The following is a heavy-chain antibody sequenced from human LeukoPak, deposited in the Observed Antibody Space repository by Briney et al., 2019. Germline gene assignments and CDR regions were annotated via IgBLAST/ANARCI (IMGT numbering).Heavy chain of an antibody. Sequence: SETLSLTCAVSGGSISSGGYSWSWIRQPPGKGLEWIGYIYHSGSTYYNPSLKSRVTISVDRSKNQFSLKLSSVTAADTAVYYCARDLYSYGSFFDYWGQGTLVTVSS. D-gene: IGHD5-18*01. CDR2: IYHSGST. CDR1: GGSISSGGYS. CDR3: ARDLYSYGSFFDY. J-gene: IGHJ4*02. V-gene: IGHV4-30-2*01.